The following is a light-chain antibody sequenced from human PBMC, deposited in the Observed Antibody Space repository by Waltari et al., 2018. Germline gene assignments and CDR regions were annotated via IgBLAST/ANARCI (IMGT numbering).Light chain of an antibody. Sequence: QTVVTQEPSLSVSPGGTVTLTCTLSSGSLSTTSYATWYQQTPGQAPPTAGKKGNGRASGVPDRFSGSILGNKAALTITGAQADDECDYYCSLYMGSGIWVFGGGTKLTVL. J-gene: IGLJ3*02. CDR2: KGN. CDR3: SLYMGSGIWV. V-gene: IGLV8-61*01. CDR1: SGSLSTTSY.